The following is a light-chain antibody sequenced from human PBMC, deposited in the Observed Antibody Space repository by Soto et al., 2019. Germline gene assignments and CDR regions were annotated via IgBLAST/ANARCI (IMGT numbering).Light chain of an antibody. CDR1: QSVGSY. CDR2: GAS. V-gene: IGKV3-15*01. Sequence: EIVMTQSPATLSVSLGDRATLSCRASQSVGSYLAWYQQKPGQAPRLLIYGASTRATGIPARFSGSGSETDFTLTISSLQSEDFAVYYCQQYDSWPPSYTFGQGTKVDI. CDR3: QQYDSWPPSYT. J-gene: IGKJ2*01.